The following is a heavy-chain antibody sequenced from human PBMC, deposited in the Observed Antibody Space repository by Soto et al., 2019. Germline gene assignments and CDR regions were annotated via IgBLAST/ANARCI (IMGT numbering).Heavy chain of an antibody. CDR3: ARDPSSGNGVDY. CDR1: GYTFTASY. CDR2: INPGGGSP. J-gene: IGHJ4*02. Sequence: QVQLVQSGAEVRKPGASVKVSCKASGYTFTASYMHWVRQAPGQGLEWMGIINPGGGSPSYAQKFQGRVTMTTDTSTTTVYMDLTGLGSDDTAVYYCARDPSSGNGVDYWGQGTLVTVSS. D-gene: IGHD1-26*01. V-gene: IGHV1-46*01.